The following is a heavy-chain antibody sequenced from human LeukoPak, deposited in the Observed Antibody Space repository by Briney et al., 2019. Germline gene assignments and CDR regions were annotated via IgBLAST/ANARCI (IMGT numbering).Heavy chain of an antibody. CDR2: IDQYGRAK. CDR1: GFTFSNYW. V-gene: IGHV3-7*04. D-gene: IGHD5-18*01. CDR3: ARADSYGSILDY. Sequence: GGSLRLSCAASGFTFSNYWMSWVRQAPGKGLEWVASIDQYGRAKYYVDSVWGRFTFSRDNTKNSLHLQMNSLRAEDTAVYYCARADSYGSILDYWGQGTRVIDSS. J-gene: IGHJ4*02.